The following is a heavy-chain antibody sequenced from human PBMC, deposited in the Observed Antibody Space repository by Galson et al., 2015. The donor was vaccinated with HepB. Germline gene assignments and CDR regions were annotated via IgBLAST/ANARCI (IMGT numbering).Heavy chain of an antibody. V-gene: IGHV5-51*01. D-gene: IGHD3-3*01. CDR3: ARHLRVVIAPKYYYYGMDV. CDR1: GYSFTSYW. CDR2: IYPGDSDT. Sequence: QSGAEVKKPGESLKISCKGSGYSFTSYWIGWVRQMPGKGLEWMGIIYPGDSDTRYSPSFQGQVTISADKSISTAYLQWSSLKASDTAMYYCARHLRVVIAPKYYYYGMDVWGQGTTVTVSS. J-gene: IGHJ6*02.